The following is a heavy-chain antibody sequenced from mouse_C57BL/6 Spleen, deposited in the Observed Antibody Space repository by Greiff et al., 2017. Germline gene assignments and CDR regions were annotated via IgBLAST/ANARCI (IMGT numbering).Heavy chain of an antibody. J-gene: IGHJ4*01. D-gene: IGHD3-2*02. CDR2: IHPNSGST. CDR3: ARSYSSGAFYAMDY. CDR1: GYTFTSYW. V-gene: IGHV1-64*01. Sequence: QVQLQQPGAELVKPGASVKLSCKASGYTFTSYWMHWVKQRPGQGLEWIGMIHPNSGSTNYNEKFKSKATLTVDKSSSTAYMQLSSLTSEDSAVYYCARSYSSGAFYAMDYWGQGTSVTVSS.